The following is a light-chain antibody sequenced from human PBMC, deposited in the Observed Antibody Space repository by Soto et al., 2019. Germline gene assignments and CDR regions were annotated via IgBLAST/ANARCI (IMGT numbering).Light chain of an antibody. CDR2: AAS. V-gene: IGKV1-39*01. Sequence: DIPMTQSPSSLSASVGDRVSITCRASQSISSYLNWYQQKPGKAPKILIYAASSLQSGVPSRFSDSGSGTDFTLTISSLQPEDFATYYCQQSYSTLTWTFGQGTKVEMK. CDR1: QSISSY. CDR3: QQSYSTLTWT. J-gene: IGKJ1*01.